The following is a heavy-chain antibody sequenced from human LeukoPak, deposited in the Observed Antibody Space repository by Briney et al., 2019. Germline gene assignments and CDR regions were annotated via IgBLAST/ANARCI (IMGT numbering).Heavy chain of an antibody. D-gene: IGHD4-11*01. CDR1: GYTFTSYY. J-gene: IGHJ4*02. Sequence: GASVKVSCKASGYTFTSYYMHWVRQAPAQGLDWMGIINPSGGSTSYAQKFQGRVTMTRDTSTSTDYMELSSLRSEDTAVYYCARVSVTTVDYFDYWGQGTLVTVSS. CDR2: INPSGGST. V-gene: IGHV1-46*01. CDR3: ARVSVTTVDYFDY.